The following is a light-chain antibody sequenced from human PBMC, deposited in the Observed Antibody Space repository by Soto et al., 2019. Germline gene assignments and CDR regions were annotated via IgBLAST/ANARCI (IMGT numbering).Light chain of an antibody. CDR2: GAS. J-gene: IGKJ1*01. CDR3: QQYGSSSWT. CDR1: QSVRSSY. Sequence: ESVLTQSPGTLSLPPGERATLSCRASQSVRSSYLAWYQQKFGQAPRLLIYGASSRATGIPDRFSGSGSGTDFTLTISRLEPEDFAVYYCQQYGSSSWTFGQGTKVEIK. V-gene: IGKV3-20*01.